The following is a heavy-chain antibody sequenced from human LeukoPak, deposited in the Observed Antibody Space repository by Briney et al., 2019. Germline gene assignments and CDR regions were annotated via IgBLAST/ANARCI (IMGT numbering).Heavy chain of an antibody. Sequence: QPGGSLRLSCAASGFTFSSYGMHWVRQAPGKGLEWVAVIWYDGSNKYYADSVKGRFTISRDNSKNTLYLQMNSLRAEDTAVYYCARGGIVVVPAAPPNWFDPWGQGTLVTVSS. CDR1: GFTFSSYG. CDR2: IWYDGSNK. CDR3: ARGGIVVVPAAPPNWFDP. D-gene: IGHD2-2*01. V-gene: IGHV3-33*01. J-gene: IGHJ5*02.